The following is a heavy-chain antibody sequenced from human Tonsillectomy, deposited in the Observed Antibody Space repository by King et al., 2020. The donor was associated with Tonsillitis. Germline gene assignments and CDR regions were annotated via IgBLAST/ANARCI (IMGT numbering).Heavy chain of an antibody. CDR2: IYSGGSRT. CDR1: GFTFSSYA. CDR3: AKGLGSSGWYGPLDY. V-gene: IGHV3-23*03. Sequence: VQLVESGGGLVQPGGSLRLSCAASGFTFSSYAMSWVRQAPGKGLEWGSVIYSGGSRTYYADSVKGRFTISRDNSQNTLYLQMNSMRAEETAVYYCAKGLGSSGWYGPLDYWGQGTLVTVSS. D-gene: IGHD6-19*01. J-gene: IGHJ4*02.